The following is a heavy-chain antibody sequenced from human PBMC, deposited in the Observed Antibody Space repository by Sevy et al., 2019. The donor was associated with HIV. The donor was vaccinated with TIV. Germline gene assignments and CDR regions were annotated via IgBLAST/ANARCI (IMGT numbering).Heavy chain of an antibody. V-gene: IGHV1-2*02. Sequence: ASVKVSCKASGYTFTGYFMHWVRQAPGQGLEWMGWINPNSGDTNYAQKFQDMVTMTRDTSINTAYMELSRLRSDDTALYYCARDMELVNEGTQEFYYWGQGTLVTVSS. CDR2: INPNSGDT. CDR3: ARDMELVNEGTQEFYY. D-gene: IGHD1-7*01. J-gene: IGHJ4*02. CDR1: GYTFTGYF.